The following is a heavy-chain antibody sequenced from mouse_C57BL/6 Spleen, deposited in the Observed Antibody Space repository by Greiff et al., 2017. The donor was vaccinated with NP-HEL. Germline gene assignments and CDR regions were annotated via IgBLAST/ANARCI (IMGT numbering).Heavy chain of an antibody. D-gene: IGHD1-1*01. Sequence: GGGLVPPKGSLKLSCAASGFSFNTYAMNWVRQAPGKGLEWVARIRSKSNNYATYYADSVKDRFTISRDDSESMLYLQMNNLKTEDTAMYYCVRSYYYGYAMDYWGQGTSVTVSS. J-gene: IGHJ4*01. CDR2: IRSKSNNYAT. CDR3: VRSYYYGYAMDY. V-gene: IGHV10-1*01. CDR1: GFSFNTYA.